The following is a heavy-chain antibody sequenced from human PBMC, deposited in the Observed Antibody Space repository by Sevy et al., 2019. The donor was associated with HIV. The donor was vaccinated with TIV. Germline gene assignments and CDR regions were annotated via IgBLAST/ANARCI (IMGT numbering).Heavy chain of an antibody. CDR2: IYYSGST. J-gene: IGHJ4*02. D-gene: IGHD3-16*02. Sequence: SETLSLTCTVSGGSISSGGYYWSWIRQHPGKGLEWIGYIYYSGSTYYYPSLKSRVTISVDTSKNQFSLKLSSVPAADTAVYYCATQTSYYDYVWGSYRYFDYWGQGTLVTVSS. CDR1: GGSISSGGYY. CDR3: ATQTSYYDYVWGSYRYFDY. V-gene: IGHV4-31*03.